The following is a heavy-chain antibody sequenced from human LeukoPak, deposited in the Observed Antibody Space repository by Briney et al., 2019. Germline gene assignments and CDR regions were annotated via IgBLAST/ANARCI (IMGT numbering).Heavy chain of an antibody. CDR1: GFTISNYA. Sequence: PGGSVRLSCAASGFTISNYAMQWVRQAPGKGLELVAVISYDGSSKYYAGSVKGRFTISRDISKNTLYLQMNSLRAEDTAVYYCARDSSNNIPYYYHGMDVWGQGTAVTVSS. D-gene: IGHD6-19*01. CDR3: ARDSSNNIPYYYHGMDV. J-gene: IGHJ6*02. CDR2: ISYDGSSK. V-gene: IGHV3-30-3*01.